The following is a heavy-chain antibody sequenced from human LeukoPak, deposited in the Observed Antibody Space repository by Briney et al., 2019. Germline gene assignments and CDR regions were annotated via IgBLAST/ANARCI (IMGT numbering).Heavy chain of an antibody. CDR1: GFTFSSNW. CDR2: IKSDGSIT. J-gene: IGHJ4*02. Sequence: PGGSLRLSCAASGFTFSSNWMHWVRQAPRKGLVWVSRIKSDGSITNYADSVKGRFTISRDNAKNTLYLQMNSLRAEDTAVYYCAGGSGSYPEYWGQGTLVTVSS. CDR3: AGGSGSYPEY. D-gene: IGHD3-10*01. V-gene: IGHV3-74*01.